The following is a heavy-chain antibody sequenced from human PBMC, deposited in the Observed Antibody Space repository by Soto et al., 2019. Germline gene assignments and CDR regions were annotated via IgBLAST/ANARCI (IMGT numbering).Heavy chain of an antibody. CDR2: IGTSGSNS. J-gene: IGHJ4*02. CDR1: GFTFSGYS. D-gene: IGHD2-15*01. Sequence: GGSLRLSCAASGFTFSGYSMSWVRQAPGKGLEWVSTIGTSGSNSYYPDSVKGRFTISRDNSKNTLYLQMNSLRAEDTAVYYCAKRAVVGAARYFDYWGLGTLVTVSS. V-gene: IGHV3-23*01. CDR3: AKRAVVGAARYFDY.